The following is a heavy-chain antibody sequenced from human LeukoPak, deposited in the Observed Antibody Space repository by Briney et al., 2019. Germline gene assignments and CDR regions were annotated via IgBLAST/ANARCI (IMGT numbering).Heavy chain of an antibody. CDR1: GFTFNSFC. CDR3: AKSSSRLDTSSFEY. J-gene: IGHJ4*02. CDR2: IQYDGSNK. V-gene: IGHV3-30*02. Sequence: GSLRLPFAAFGFTFNSFCIPWVPPAPGKGLEGVTFIQYDGSNKYADSVKGRFTISRDNSKNVLYLQMNSLRAEDTALYYCAKSSSRLDTSSFEYWGQGTLVTVSS. D-gene: IGHD5-18*01.